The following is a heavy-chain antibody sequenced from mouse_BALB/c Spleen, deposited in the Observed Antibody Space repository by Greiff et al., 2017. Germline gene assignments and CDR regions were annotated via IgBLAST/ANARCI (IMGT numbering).Heavy chain of an antibody. CDR3: TRDYPNAMDD. J-gene: IGHJ4*01. D-gene: IGHD5-5*01. V-gene: IGHV1S22*01. CDR1: GYTFTSYW. CDR2: IYPGSGST. Sequence: LQQPGSELVRPGASVKLSCKASGYTFTSYWMHWVKQRPGQGLEWIGNIYPGSGSTNYDEKFKSKATLTVDTSSSTAYMQLSSLTSEDSAVYYCTRDYPNAMDDWGQGTSVTVSS.